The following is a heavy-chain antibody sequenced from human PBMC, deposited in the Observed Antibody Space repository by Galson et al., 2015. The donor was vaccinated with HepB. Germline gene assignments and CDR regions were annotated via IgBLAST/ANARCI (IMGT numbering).Heavy chain of an antibody. CDR3: ARNRAARSWFDP. J-gene: IGHJ5*02. CDR2: ISAYNGNT. V-gene: IGHV1-18*01. Sequence: SVKVSCKASGYTFTSYGISWMRQAPGQGLEWMGWISAYNGNTNYAQKLQGRVTMTTDTSTSTAYMELRSLRSDDTAVYYCARNRAARSWFDPWGQGTLVTVSS. CDR1: GYTFTSYG. D-gene: IGHD6-6*01.